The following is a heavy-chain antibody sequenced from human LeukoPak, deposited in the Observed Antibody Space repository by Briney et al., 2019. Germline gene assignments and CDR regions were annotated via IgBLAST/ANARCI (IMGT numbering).Heavy chain of an antibody. CDR3: ATEVSVVSKYFDY. V-gene: IGHV1-46*01. CDR2: INPIGGTT. CDR1: GYTFTSYY. Sequence: ASVKVSCKASGYTFTSYYIHWVRQAPGQGLEWVGIINPIGGTTDCAQKFQGRVTMTRDTSTSTVYMELSSLRSEDTAVYYCATEVSVVSKYFDYWGQGTLVTVSS. J-gene: IGHJ4*02. D-gene: IGHD5/OR15-5a*01.